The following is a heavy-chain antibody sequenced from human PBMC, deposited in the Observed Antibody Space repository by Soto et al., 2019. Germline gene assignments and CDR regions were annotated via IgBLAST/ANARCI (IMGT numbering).Heavy chain of an antibody. CDR2: ISGSGGST. D-gene: IGHD4-17*01. J-gene: IGHJ4*02. CDR1: GFTFSNYA. V-gene: IGHV3-23*01. CDR3: AKCPGGLRGSFDY. Sequence: GGSLRLSCAASGFTFSNYAMSWVRQAPGKGLEWVSTISGSGGSTYYADSVKGRFTISRDNSKNTLYLQMNSLRAEDTAVYYCAKCPGGLRGSFDYWGQGTLVTVSS.